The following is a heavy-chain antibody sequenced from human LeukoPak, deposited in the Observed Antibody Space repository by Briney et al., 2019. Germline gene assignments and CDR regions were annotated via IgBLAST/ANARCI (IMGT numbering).Heavy chain of an antibody. D-gene: IGHD1-7*01. Sequence: PSETLSLTCAVYGGSFSGYYWSWIRQPPGKGLEWIGEINHSGSTNYNPSLKSRVTISVDTSKNQFSLKLSSVTAADTAVYYCARGRLKYNWNYVSEYYFDYWGQGTLVTVSS. CDR2: INHSGST. CDR3: ARGRLKYNWNYVSEYYFDY. V-gene: IGHV4-34*01. J-gene: IGHJ4*02. CDR1: GGSFSGYY.